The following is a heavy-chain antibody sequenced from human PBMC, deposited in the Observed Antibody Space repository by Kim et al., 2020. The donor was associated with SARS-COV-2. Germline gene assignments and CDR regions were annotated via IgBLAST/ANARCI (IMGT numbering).Heavy chain of an antibody. CDR3: AAPIGDYYDSSGYSSWDY. J-gene: IGHJ4*02. D-gene: IGHD3-22*01. V-gene: IGHV3-48*02. Sequence: KGRFTISRDNAKNSLYLQTTSLRDEDTAVYYCAAPIGDYYDSSGYSSWDYWGQGTLVTVSS.